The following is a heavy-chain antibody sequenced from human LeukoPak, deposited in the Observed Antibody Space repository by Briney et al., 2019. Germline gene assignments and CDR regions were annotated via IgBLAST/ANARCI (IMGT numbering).Heavy chain of an antibody. D-gene: IGHD3-22*01. CDR1: GYTFTGYY. V-gene: IGHV1-2*02. J-gene: IGHJ4*02. Sequence: GASVKVSCKASGYTFTGYYMHWVRQAPGQGLEWMGWINPNSGGTNYAQKFQGRVTMTRDTSISTAYMELSRLRSDDTAVYYCASAPWDYYDSSGYLNYWGQGTLVTVSS. CDR3: ASAPWDYYDSSGYLNY. CDR2: INPNSGGT.